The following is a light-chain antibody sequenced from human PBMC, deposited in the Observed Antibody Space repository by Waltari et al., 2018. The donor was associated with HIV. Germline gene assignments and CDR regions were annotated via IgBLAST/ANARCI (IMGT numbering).Light chain of an antibody. Sequence: QSVLTQPPSASGSPGQSVTISCTGTSSDVGGYNSVCWYQLRPGKAPKLIIYEVYKRPAGVPARFSGSKSGNTASLTVSGLQAEDEADYYCSSYAGSKTLGVFGGGTRLTVL. V-gene: IGLV2-8*01. CDR2: EVY. CDR1: SSDVGGYNS. J-gene: IGLJ3*02. CDR3: SSYAGSKTLGV.